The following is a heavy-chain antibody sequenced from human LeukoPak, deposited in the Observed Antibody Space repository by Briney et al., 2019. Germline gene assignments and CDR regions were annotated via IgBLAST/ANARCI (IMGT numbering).Heavy chain of an antibody. CDR1: GFTFNTYA. CDR2: ISYDGNNK. CDR3: VKGLIEVSGRGPHY. D-gene: IGHD6-19*01. V-gene: IGHV3-30-3*01. Sequence: TGGSLRLSCAASGFTFNTYAVHWVRQAPGKGLEWVAIISYDGNNKYYADSVKGRFTISRDNSMNTLYLQMNSLRAEDTAVYYCVKGLIEVSGRGPHYWGQGTLVTVSS. J-gene: IGHJ4*02.